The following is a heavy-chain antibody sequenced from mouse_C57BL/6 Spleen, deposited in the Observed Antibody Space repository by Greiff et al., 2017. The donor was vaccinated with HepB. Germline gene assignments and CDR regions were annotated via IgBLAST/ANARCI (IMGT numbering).Heavy chain of an antibody. Sequence: VQLQQSGPELVKPGASVKLSCKASGYTFTSYDINWVKQRPGQGLEWIGWIYPRDGSTKYNEKFKGKATLTVDTSSSTAYMELHSLTSEDSAVYFCARFSVYYGSSYWYFDVWGTGTTVTVSS. CDR3: ARFSVYYGSSYWYFDV. D-gene: IGHD1-1*01. J-gene: IGHJ1*03. CDR1: GYTFTSYD. V-gene: IGHV1-85*01. CDR2: IYPRDGST.